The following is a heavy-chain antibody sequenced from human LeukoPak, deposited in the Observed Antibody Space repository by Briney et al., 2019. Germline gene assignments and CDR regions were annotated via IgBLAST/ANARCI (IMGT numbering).Heavy chain of an antibody. CDR2: ISYDGSNK. J-gene: IGHJ4*02. CDR3: AKDQESSGWDY. Sequence: GRSLRLSCAASGFTFSSYGMHWVRQAPGKGLEWVAVISYDGSNKYYADSVKGRFAISRDNSKNTLYLQMNSLRAEDTAVYYCAKDQESSGWDYWCQGTLVTVSS. CDR1: GFTFSSYG. V-gene: IGHV3-30*18. D-gene: IGHD6-19*01.